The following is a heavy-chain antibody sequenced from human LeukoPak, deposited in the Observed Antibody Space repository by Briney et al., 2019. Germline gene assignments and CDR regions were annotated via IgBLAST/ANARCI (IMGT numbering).Heavy chain of an antibody. CDR1: GYTFTSYG. V-gene: IGHV1-18*01. CDR3: ARVSAYYYGSGSYSNWFDP. CDR2: ISAYNGNT. D-gene: IGHD3-10*01. J-gene: IGHJ5*02. Sequence: GASVKVSCKASGYTFTSYGISWVRQAPGQGLEWMGWISAYNGNTNYAQKLQGRVTMTTDTSTSTAYMELSSLRSEDTAVYYCARVSAYYYGSGSYSNWFDPWGQGTLVTVSS.